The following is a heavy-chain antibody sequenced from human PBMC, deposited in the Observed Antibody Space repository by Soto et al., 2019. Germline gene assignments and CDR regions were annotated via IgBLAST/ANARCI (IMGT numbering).Heavy chain of an antibody. D-gene: IGHD5-12*01. V-gene: IGHV3-23*01. CDR1: GFTFSDYA. J-gene: IGHJ4*02. CDR3: AKDFRRRGSGYDLGDS. Sequence: PGGXLRLSCAASGFTFSDYAMNLVRHAPGRGLEWVTASTSGGNTYYAESVRGRFTVSRDNSRNTLFLQMNSVRGEDTAVYYCAKDFRRRGSGYDLGDSWGQGTLVTVSA. CDR2: STSGGNT.